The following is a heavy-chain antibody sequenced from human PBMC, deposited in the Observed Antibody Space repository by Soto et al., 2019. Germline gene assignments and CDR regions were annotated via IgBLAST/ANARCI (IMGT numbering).Heavy chain of an antibody. J-gene: IGHJ5*02. CDR3: AKDRGAGGRFSGIAVAGIPS. CDR2: ISGGGGNT. V-gene: IGHV3-23*01. Sequence: EVQLLESGGGLVQPGGSLRLSCAASGFTFSSYAMSWVRQTPEKGLEWVSGISGGGGNTYYADSVTGRFTISRDNSRNTLSLQMNSLRAAATAIYYCAKDRGAGGRFSGIAVAGIPSWGQGTLVTVSS. D-gene: IGHD6-19*01. CDR1: GFTFSSYA.